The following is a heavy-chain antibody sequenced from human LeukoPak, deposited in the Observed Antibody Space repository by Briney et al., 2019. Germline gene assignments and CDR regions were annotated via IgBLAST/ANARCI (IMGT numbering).Heavy chain of an antibody. CDR3: ARRGYSSGWYDWFDP. D-gene: IGHD6-19*01. CDR2: INHSGST. CDR1: GGSFSGYY. V-gene: IGHV4-34*01. Sequence: SETLSLTCAVCGGSFSGYYWSWIRQPPGKGLEWIGEINHSGSTNYNPSLKSRVTISVDTSKNQFSLKLSSVTAADTAVYYCARRGYSSGWYDWFDPWGQGTLVTVSS. J-gene: IGHJ5*02.